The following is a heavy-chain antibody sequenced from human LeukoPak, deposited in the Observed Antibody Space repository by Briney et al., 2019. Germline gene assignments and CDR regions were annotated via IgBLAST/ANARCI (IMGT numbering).Heavy chain of an antibody. CDR3: AKDMMVGLLWFGELWGAFDI. CDR1: GFTFDDYA. Sequence: GGSLRLSCAASGFTFDDYAMHWVRQAPGKGLEWVSGISWNSGSIGYADSVKGRFTISRDNAKNSLYLQMNSLRAEDTALYYCAKDMMVGLLWFGELWGAFDIWGQGTMVTVSS. D-gene: IGHD3-10*01. CDR2: ISWNSGSI. V-gene: IGHV3-9*01. J-gene: IGHJ3*02.